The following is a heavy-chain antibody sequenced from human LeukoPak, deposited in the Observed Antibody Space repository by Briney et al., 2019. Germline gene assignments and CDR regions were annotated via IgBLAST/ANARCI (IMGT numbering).Heavy chain of an antibody. J-gene: IGHJ5*02. V-gene: IGHV5-51*01. CDR1: GYSFTSYW. CDR3: ARRGITAEFDP. D-gene: IGHD1-14*01. CDR2: IYPGNSDT. Sequence: GESLKISCKGSGYSFTSYWIGWVRQMPGEGLEWMGIIYPGNSDTKYSPSFQGQVTISADKSISTAYLQWSSLKASDTAMYYCARRGITAEFDPWGQGTLVTVSS.